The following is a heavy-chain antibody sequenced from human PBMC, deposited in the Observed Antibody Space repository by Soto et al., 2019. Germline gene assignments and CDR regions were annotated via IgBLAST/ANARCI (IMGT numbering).Heavy chain of an antibody. Sequence: GGSLRLSCATSGFTFSGHWMSWVRQAPGKGLEWVATIKQDGSEKYYVDSVRGRFTISRDNAKNSLFLQMNSLRAEDTAVYYCARLAGETTIYDYWGQGTLVTVSS. CDR1: GFTFSGHW. V-gene: IGHV3-7*01. D-gene: IGHD1-1*01. J-gene: IGHJ4*02. CDR2: IKQDGSEK. CDR3: ARLAGETTIYDY.